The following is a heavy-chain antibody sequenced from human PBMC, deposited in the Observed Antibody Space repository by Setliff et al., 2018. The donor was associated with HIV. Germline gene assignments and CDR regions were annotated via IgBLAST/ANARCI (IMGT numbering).Heavy chain of an antibody. CDR2: IFYSGST. V-gene: IGHV4-59*01. CDR3: ASAGSGTRAPPRY. J-gene: IGHJ4*02. Sequence: SETLSLTCTVSGGSISSYYLSWIRQPPGEGLEWIGYIFYSGSTNYNPSLKSRVTISLDTSKNQFSLKLTSVTAADTAVYYCASAGSGTRAPPRYWGQGTLVTVSS. CDR1: GGSISSYY. D-gene: IGHD1-1*01.